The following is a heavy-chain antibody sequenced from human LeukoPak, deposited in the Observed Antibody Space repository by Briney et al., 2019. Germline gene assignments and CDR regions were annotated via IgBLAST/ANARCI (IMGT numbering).Heavy chain of an antibody. CDR2: IWYDGSNK. J-gene: IGHJ4*02. D-gene: IGHD3-22*01. Sequence: GRSLRLSCAASGFTFSSYGMHWVRQAPGKGLEWVAVIWYDGSNKYYADSVKGRFTISRDNSKNTLYLQMNSLRAEDTAVYYCARAVLGDSSGYYDYWGQGTLVTVSS. V-gene: IGHV3-33*01. CDR3: ARAVLGDSSGYYDY. CDR1: GFTFSSYG.